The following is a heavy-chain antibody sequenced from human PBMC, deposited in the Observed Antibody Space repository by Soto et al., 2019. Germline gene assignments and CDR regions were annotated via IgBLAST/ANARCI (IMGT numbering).Heavy chain of an antibody. Sequence: PSETLSLTCTVSGGSISSSSYYWGWIRQPPGKGLEWIGSIYYSGSTYYNPSLKSRVTISVDTSKNQFSLKLSSVTAADTAVYYCARGGHYDFWSGYYGNWFDPWGQGTLVTVSS. J-gene: IGHJ5*02. CDR2: IYYSGST. CDR3: ARGGHYDFWSGYYGNWFDP. V-gene: IGHV4-39*01. CDR1: GGSISSSSYY. D-gene: IGHD3-3*01.